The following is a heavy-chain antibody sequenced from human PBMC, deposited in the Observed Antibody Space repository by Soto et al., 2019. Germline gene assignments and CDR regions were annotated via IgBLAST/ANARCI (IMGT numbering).Heavy chain of an antibody. J-gene: IGHJ4*02. CDR1: GGSFSGYH. CDR2: INPSGSI. Sequence: VQLQQWGAGLLKPSETLSLTCAVYGGSFSGYHWSCFRQPPGKGLEWIGEINPSGSIHYNPSLNNPVTISIETSKNQFSLNVSSVTAADMAVYYCATFVGATTVTRGSPRDYWGQGTLVTVSS. D-gene: IGHD4-4*01. CDR3: ATFVGATTVTRGSPRDY. V-gene: IGHV4-34*01.